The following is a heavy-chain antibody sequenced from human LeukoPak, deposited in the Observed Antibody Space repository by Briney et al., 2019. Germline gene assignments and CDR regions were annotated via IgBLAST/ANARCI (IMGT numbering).Heavy chain of an antibody. D-gene: IGHD4-17*01. J-gene: IGHJ2*01. V-gene: IGHV3-74*01. CDR1: GFTFSTSW. Sequence: PGGSLRLSCATSGFTFSTSWMHWVRQAPGEGLVWVSRISSDGSTTTYADSVKGRFTISRDNAKNTLYLQMNSLRAEDTAVYYCAKDRITVTTRVNWYFDLWGRGTLVTVSS. CDR2: ISSDGSTT. CDR3: AKDRITVTTRVNWYFDL.